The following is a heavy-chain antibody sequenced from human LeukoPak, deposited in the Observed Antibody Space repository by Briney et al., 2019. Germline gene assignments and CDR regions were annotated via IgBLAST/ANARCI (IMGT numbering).Heavy chain of an antibody. CDR3: ARGVVPSTSAWFEY. CDR1: GFTFSSYW. V-gene: IGHV3-7*04. J-gene: IGHJ4*02. Sequence: PGGSLRLSCAVSGFTFSSYWMSWVRQAPGKGLEWVANIKEDGTEKYYQDSVKGRFTISRDNAKNSLYLQMNSLRAEDTAVYYCARGVVPSTSAWFEYWGQGTLVTVSS. CDR2: IKEDGTEK. D-gene: IGHD3-3*01.